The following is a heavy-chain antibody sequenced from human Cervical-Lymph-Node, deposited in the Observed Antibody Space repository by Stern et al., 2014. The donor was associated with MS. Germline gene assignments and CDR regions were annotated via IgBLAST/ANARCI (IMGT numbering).Heavy chain of an antibody. J-gene: IGHJ6*02. CDR2: IGTGGDT. CDR1: GFTISNYD. CDR3: ARDRVGMDV. Sequence: VKLVESGGGLVQPGGSLRLSCAASGFTISNYDMHWVRLVTGKRLEWVSAIGTGGDTYYPVSVKGRFTISRENAKNALYLQMNSLRVGDTAVYYCARDRVGMDVWGQGTTVTVAS. V-gene: IGHV3-13*01.